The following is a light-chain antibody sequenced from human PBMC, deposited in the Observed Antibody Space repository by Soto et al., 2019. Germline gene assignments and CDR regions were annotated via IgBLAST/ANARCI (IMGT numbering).Light chain of an antibody. CDR1: QSVSRY. CDR3: QQRSNWPLGT. V-gene: IGKV3-11*01. Sequence: EIVLTQSPATLSLSPGERATLSCRASQSVSRYLAWYQQKPGQAPRLLIYDASNRATGIPARFSGSGSGTDFTLTISSLEPEDFAVYYCQQRSNWPLGTFGGGTKVEIK. J-gene: IGKJ4*01. CDR2: DAS.